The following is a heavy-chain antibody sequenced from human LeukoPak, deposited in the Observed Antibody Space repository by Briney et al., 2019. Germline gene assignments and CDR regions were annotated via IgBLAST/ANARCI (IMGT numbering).Heavy chain of an antibody. D-gene: IGHD3-22*01. CDR1: GFTFSSYA. CDR2: ISYDGSNK. J-gene: IGHJ6*03. CDR3: ARDGYYYDSSGYYPTGYYYYMDV. Sequence: GGSLRLSCAASGFTFSSYAMHWVRQAPGKGLEWVAVISYDGSNKYYADSVKGRFTISRDNSKNTLYLQMNSLRAEDTAVYYCARDGYYYDSSGYYPTGYYYYMDVWGKGTTVTVSS. V-gene: IGHV3-30-3*01.